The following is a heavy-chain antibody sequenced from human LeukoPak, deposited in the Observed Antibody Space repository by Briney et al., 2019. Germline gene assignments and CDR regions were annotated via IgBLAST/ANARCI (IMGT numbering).Heavy chain of an antibody. J-gene: IGHJ4*02. CDR3: ARSDTTIFGVVMPIHY. CDR2: INPNSGGT. CDR1: GYTFNGYY. V-gene: IGHV1-2*02. D-gene: IGHD3-3*01. Sequence: GASVKVSCKAFGYTFNGYYMHWVRQAPGQGLEWMGWINPNSGGTNYAQKFQGRVTMTRDTSISTAYMELSRLRSDDTAVYYCARSDTTIFGVVMPIHYWGQGTLVTVSS.